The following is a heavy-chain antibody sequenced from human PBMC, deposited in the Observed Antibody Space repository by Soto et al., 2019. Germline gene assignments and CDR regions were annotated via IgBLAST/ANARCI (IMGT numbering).Heavy chain of an antibody. Sequence: QVQLVESGGGVVQPGRSLRLSCAASGFTFSSYGMHWVRQAPGKGLEWVAVISYDGSNKYYADSVKGRFTISRDNSKNTLYLQMNSLRAEDTAVYYCAKARDIVGVVAPLDYWGQGTLVTVSS. V-gene: IGHV3-30*18. CDR3: AKARDIVGVVAPLDY. D-gene: IGHD2-15*01. J-gene: IGHJ4*02. CDR1: GFTFSSYG. CDR2: ISYDGSNK.